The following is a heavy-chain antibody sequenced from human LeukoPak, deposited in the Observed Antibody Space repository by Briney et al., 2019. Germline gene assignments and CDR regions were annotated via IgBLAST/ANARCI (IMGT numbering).Heavy chain of an antibody. CDR1: GFTFSSYG. CDR3: AREPFSITGNYYFDY. CDR2: IWYDGSHK. D-gene: IGHD1-20*01. J-gene: IGHJ4*02. V-gene: IGHV3-33*01. Sequence: GGSLRLSCAASGFTFSSYGMHWVRQAAGKGLEWVALIWYDGSHKYYADSVKGRFTISRDNSKNTLYLQMNSLRAEDTAVYYCAREPFSITGNYYFDYWGQGTLVTVSS.